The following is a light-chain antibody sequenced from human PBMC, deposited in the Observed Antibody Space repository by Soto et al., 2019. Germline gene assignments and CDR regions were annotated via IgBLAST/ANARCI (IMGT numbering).Light chain of an antibody. CDR2: GAS. CDR3: QQYGSSGYT. Sequence: EIVLTQSPDTLSLSPGERATLSCRASQSVSSSYLAWYQQKPGQAPRLLIYGASSRATGIPDRFSGSGSGTDFTLTINRVEPEDFAVYYCQQYGSSGYTFGQGTKLEIK. V-gene: IGKV3-20*01. J-gene: IGKJ2*01. CDR1: QSVSSSY.